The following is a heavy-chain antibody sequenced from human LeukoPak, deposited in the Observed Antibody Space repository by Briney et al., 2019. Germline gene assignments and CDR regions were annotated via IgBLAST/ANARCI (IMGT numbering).Heavy chain of an antibody. J-gene: IGHJ4*02. V-gene: IGHV5-51*01. CDR2: IYPGDSDT. Sequence: GESLKISCKGSGYSFTSYWIGWVRQMPGKGLEWMGIIYPGDSDTRYSPSFQGQVTISADKSISTAYLQWNSLRAEDTAVYYCARRVGSGYDVLDYWGQGTLVTVSS. D-gene: IGHD5-12*01. CDR1: GYSFTSYW. CDR3: ARRVGSGYDVLDY.